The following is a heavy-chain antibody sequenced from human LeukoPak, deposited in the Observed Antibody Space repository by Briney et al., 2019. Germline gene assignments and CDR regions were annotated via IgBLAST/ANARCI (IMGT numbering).Heavy chain of an antibody. V-gene: IGHV1-2*02. CDR1: GYTFTGYY. Sequence: ASVKVSCKASGYTFTGYYMHWVRQAPGQGLEWMGWINPNSGDTNYAQKFQGRVTMTRDTSISTAYMELSRLRSDDTAVYYCARDVLRGTEFDYWGQGTLVTVSS. CDR2: INPNSGDT. J-gene: IGHJ4*02. CDR3: ARDVLRGTEFDY. D-gene: IGHD3-10*01.